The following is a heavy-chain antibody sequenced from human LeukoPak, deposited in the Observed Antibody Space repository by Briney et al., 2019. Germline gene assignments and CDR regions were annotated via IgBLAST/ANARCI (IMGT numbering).Heavy chain of an antibody. Sequence: GGSLRLSCAASGFTVSSNYMSWVRQAPGKGLEWVSVIHSGGSTYYADSVKGRFTISRDNSKNTFYLQMDSLRADDTAMYYCAKGKVNHLGGLDYWGQGTLVTVSS. CDR3: AKGKVNHLGGLDY. CDR2: IHSGGST. CDR1: GFTVSSNY. D-gene: IGHD1-14*01. J-gene: IGHJ4*02. V-gene: IGHV3-53*01.